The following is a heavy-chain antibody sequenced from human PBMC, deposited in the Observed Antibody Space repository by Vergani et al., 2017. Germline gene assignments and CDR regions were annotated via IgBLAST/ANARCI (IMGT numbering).Heavy chain of an antibody. Sequence: QVQLVQSGAEVKKPGASVKVSCKALGYTFTSYHMHGVRQAPGQGVEWMGIINPSGGSTSYAEKFQGRVAMTRDTSTSTVYMELSSVRSEDTAVYYCARDSSGFDYWGQGTLVTVSS. CDR3: ARDSSGFDY. CDR2: INPSGGST. D-gene: IGHD3-22*01. CDR1: GYTFTSYH. J-gene: IGHJ4*02. V-gene: IGHV1-46*01.